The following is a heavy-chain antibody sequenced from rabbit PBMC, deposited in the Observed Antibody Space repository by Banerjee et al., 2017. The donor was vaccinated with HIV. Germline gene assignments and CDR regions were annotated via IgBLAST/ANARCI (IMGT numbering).Heavy chain of an antibody. CDR3: ARDLWYVVSSFNL. CDR2: IYAGSSDST. J-gene: IGHJ4*01. V-gene: IGHV1S40*01. Sequence: HSLEESGGDLVNPGASLTLTCTASGFSFRSSYYMCWVRQAPGKGLEWIAFIYAGSSDSTYYASWAKGRFTISKTSSTTVTLEMTSLTAADTATYFCARDLWYVVSSFNLWGPCTLVTVS. D-gene: IGHD4-2*01. CDR1: GFSFRSSYY.